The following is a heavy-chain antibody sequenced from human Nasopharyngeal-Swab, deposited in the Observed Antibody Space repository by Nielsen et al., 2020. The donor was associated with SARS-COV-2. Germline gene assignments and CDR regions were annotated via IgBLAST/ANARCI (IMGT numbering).Heavy chain of an antibody. V-gene: IGHV3-30*04. CDR1: GFTFSSYA. J-gene: IGHJ4*02. CDR3: ARAGSSWLGFYFDY. CDR2: ISYDGSNK. Sequence: GGSLRLSCAASGFTFSSYAMHWVRQAPGKGLEWVAVISYDGSNKYYADSVKGRFTISRDNSKNTLYLQMNSLRAEDTAVYYCARAGSSWLGFYFDYWGPGTLVTVSS. D-gene: IGHD6-13*01.